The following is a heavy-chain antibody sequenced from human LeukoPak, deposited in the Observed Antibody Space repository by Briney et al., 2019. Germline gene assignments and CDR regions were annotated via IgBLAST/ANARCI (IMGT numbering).Heavy chain of an antibody. CDR1: GESFSGHY. CDR3: ARARGGVGIDY. Sequence: SETLSLTCAVYGESFSGHYWTWIRQPPGKGLEWLGDVNHSGSANYNPSLSGRVTVSVDTSKNQFSLKVTSMTAADTAVYYCARARGGVGIDYWGQGTPVTVSS. CDR2: VNHSGSA. J-gene: IGHJ4*02. V-gene: IGHV4-34*01. D-gene: IGHD3-3*01.